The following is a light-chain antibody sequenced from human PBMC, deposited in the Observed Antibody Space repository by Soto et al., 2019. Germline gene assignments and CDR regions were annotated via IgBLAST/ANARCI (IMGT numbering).Light chain of an antibody. Sequence: EIVLTQSPGTLSLSPGERASLSCRASQSLSSSHLIWYQQKPGQAPRLLIYDASSRATGIPDRFSGGGSGPDFTLTISKLEPEDFAGYYCQHLSAFGQGTKVEIK. J-gene: IGKJ1*01. CDR3: QHLSA. CDR2: DAS. CDR1: QSLSSSH. V-gene: IGKV3-20*01.